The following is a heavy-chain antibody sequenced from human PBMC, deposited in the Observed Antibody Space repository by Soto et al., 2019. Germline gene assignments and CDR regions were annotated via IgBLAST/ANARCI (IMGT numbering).Heavy chain of an antibody. J-gene: IGHJ1*01. D-gene: IGHD2-2*01. CDR3: ALAPAAHILH. Sequence: PSETLSLTCAVYGGSLSAYYWSWIRQPPGKGLEWIGEINPSGTTSYNPSLKSRVTISVDTSKNQFSLKLSSVTAADTAVYHCALAPAAHILHWGQGTLVTVSS. CDR1: GGSLSAYY. CDR2: INPSGTT. V-gene: IGHV4-34*01.